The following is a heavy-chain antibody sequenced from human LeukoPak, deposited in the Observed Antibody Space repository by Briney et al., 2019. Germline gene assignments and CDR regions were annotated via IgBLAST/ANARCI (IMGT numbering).Heavy chain of an antibody. CDR3: YGANAEH. D-gene: IGHD4-23*01. CDR1: GFTFSSYW. Sequence: GGSLRLSCAASGFTFSSYWMHWVRQAPGKGLVWVSGTNTDGSSTRYADSVKGRFTIARDNAKNTLYLQMNSLRGEDTAVYYCYGANAEHWGQGTLVTVSS. V-gene: IGHV3-74*01. J-gene: IGHJ1*01. CDR2: TNTDGSST.